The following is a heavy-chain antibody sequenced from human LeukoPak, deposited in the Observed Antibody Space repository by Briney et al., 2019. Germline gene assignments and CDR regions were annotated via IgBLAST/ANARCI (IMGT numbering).Heavy chain of an antibody. J-gene: IGHJ4*02. CDR2: ISGSGGTT. Sequence: PGGSLRLSCAGSGFTFSNYGMTWVRQAPGKGLEWVSGISGSGGTTYYADSVKGRFTISRDNSKNSLSLQVSSLRAEDTAVYYCAKTNGYYSDWGQGTLVTVSS. D-gene: IGHD3-22*01. CDR3: AKTNGYYSD. CDR1: GFTFSNYG. V-gene: IGHV3-23*01.